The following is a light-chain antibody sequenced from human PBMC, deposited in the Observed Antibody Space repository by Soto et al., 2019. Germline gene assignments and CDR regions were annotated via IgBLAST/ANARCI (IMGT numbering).Light chain of an antibody. J-gene: IGKJ2*01. CDR2: GAS. V-gene: IGKV3-20*01. CDR3: QQYGGSPRVT. CDR1: QSVSSSY. Sequence: EIVLTQSPGTLSLSPGERANLSCRASQSVSSSYLAWSLQKPGQAPRLLIYGASSRATGIPDRFSGSGSGTDFTLTIRRLEPQDFAVYYCQQYGGSPRVTFGQGTKLEIK.